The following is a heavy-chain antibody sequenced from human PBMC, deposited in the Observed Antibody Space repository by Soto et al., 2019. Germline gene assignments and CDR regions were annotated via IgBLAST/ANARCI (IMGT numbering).Heavy chain of an antibody. CDR3: ARDNGYSYGYNLDH. CDR1: GGSISSYY. J-gene: IGHJ4*02. CDR2: IYYSGST. D-gene: IGHD5-18*01. V-gene: IGHV4-59*01. Sequence: SETLSLTSTVSGGSISSYYWSWIRQPPGKGLEWIGYIYYSGSTNYNPSLKSRVTISVDTSKNQFSLKLTSVTAVDTAVYYCARDNGYSYGYNLDHWGQGTLVTDS.